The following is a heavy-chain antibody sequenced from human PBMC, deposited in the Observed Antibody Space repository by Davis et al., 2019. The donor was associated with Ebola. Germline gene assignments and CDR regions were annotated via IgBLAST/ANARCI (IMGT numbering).Heavy chain of an antibody. V-gene: IGHV3-66*04. CDR3: VRHYSTVWYHYDYFDY. J-gene: IGHJ4*02. D-gene: IGHD6-19*01. Sequence: GESLKISCAASGFSVSTKYMNWVRQAPGKGLQWVSIMYSGGTTYYADSVKGRFTISRDSSKNTVYLQMNTLRAEDTAVYYCVRHYSTVWYHYDYFDYWGQGVLVTVSS. CDR2: MYSGGTT. CDR1: GFSVSTKY.